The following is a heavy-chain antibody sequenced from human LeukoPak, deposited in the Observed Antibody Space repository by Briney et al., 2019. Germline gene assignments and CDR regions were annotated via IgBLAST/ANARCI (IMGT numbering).Heavy chain of an antibody. D-gene: IGHD4-17*01. V-gene: IGHV3-23*01. CDR3: AKVETLRDYGDSEYYYYYGMDV. CDR1: GFTFSSYA. CDR2: ISGSGGST. J-gene: IGHJ6*02. Sequence: GGSLRLSCAASGFTFSSYAMSWVRQAPGKGLEWVSAISGSGGSTYYADSVKGRFTISRDNSKNTLYLQMNSLRAEDTAVYYCAKVETLRDYGDSEYYYYYGMDVCGQGPRSPSP.